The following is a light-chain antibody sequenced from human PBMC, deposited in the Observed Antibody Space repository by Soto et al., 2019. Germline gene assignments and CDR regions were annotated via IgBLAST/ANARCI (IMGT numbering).Light chain of an antibody. CDR3: QQYNNWPPWT. CDR2: GAS. Sequence: ETVLTQSPGTLSVSPGERATLSCSASQSVNSNLAWYQQKPGQAPRLLIYGASTRATGIPARFSGSGSGTEFTLIISSLQSEDFAVYYCQQYNNWPPWTFGQGTKVDIK. CDR1: QSVNSN. J-gene: IGKJ1*01. V-gene: IGKV3-15*01.